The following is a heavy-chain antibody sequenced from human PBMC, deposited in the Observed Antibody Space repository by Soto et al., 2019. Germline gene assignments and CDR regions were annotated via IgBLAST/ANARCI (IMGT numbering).Heavy chain of an antibody. D-gene: IGHD3-10*02. CDR3: GGQHTCSPFFSY. J-gene: IGHJ4*02. Sequence: PSETLSLTCNVSGDSISSYYWNWIRQPPGKGLEWIVCISYSGTTNYKSSLRSRLTISVDTSKNQFSLRVSSVTAWDTAVYYCGGQHTCSPFFSYWGQGALVTVSS. CDR1: GDSISSYY. CDR2: ISYSGTT. V-gene: IGHV4-59*01.